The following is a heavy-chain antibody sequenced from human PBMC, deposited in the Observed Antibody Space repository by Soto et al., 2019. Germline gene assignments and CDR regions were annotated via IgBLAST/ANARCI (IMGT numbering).Heavy chain of an antibody. V-gene: IGHV3-30-3*01. CDR3: ARDPRLGKVGWAFAI. J-gene: IGHJ3*02. Sequence: GGSLRLSCAASGFTFSSYAMHWVRQAPGKGLEWVAVISYDGSNKYYADSVKGRFTISRDNSKNTLYLQMNSLRAEDTAVYYCARDPRLGKVGWAFAIRGKGTMVTVSS. CDR1: GFTFSSYA. CDR2: ISYDGSNK. D-gene: IGHD7-27*01.